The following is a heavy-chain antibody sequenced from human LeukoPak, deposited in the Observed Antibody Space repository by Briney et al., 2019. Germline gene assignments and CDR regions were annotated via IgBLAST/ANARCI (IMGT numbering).Heavy chain of an antibody. D-gene: IGHD6-6*01. CDR3: VRAAITGRLTGDY. J-gene: IGHJ4*02. Sequence: GASVKVSCKASGYTFTSYGMSWVRQAPGQGLEWMGWISVYNGYTNYAQTFQGRVTMTTDTSASTAYMELRSLRSYDPAVYYCVRAAITGRLTGDYWGQGNLVTVSS. CDR2: ISVYNGYT. V-gene: IGHV1-18*01. CDR1: GYTFTSYG.